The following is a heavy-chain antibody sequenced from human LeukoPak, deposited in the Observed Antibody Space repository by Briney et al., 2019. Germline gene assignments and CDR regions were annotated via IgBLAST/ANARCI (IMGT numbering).Heavy chain of an antibody. CDR3: ARGAVAGKMSWFDP. CDR2: IYYDGST. D-gene: IGHD6-19*01. CDR1: GGSISSGGYY. Sequence: SETLSLTCTVSGGSISSGGYYWSWIRQPQGKGLEWIGHIYYDGSTNYNPSLKSRVTISVDTSKNQFSLNLSSVTAADTAVYYCARGAVAGKMSWFDPWGQGTLVTVSS. V-gene: IGHV4-61*08. J-gene: IGHJ5*02.